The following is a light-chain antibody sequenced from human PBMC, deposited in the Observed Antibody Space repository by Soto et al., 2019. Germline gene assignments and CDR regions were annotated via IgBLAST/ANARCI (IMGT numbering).Light chain of an antibody. CDR3: SSYTSSSTYV. J-gene: IGLJ1*01. Sequence: QSALTQPASVSGSPGQSITISCTGTSSDVGGYNYVSWYQQHPGKAPKLMIYXXXXXXXXXXXXXXXSKSGNTASLTISGXXAEDXXXYYCSSYTSSSTYVFGTGTKVTVL. V-gene: IGLV2-14*01. CDR1: SSDVGGYNY. CDR2: XXX.